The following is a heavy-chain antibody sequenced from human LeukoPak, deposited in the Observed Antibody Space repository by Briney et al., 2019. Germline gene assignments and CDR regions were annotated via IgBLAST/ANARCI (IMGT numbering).Heavy chain of an antibody. V-gene: IGHV4-4*02. CDR1: GGPISSNNW. CDR3: ARVNINNWHSCDY. CDR2: IYHSGSP. D-gene: IGHD1-1*01. Sequence: SGTLSLTCAVSGGPISSNNWWGWVRQPPGKGLGWIGEIYHSGSPNYNPSLKSRVTISVDKSRNHFSLNLSSVTAADTAVYYCARVNINNWHSCDYWGQGTLVTVSS. J-gene: IGHJ4*02.